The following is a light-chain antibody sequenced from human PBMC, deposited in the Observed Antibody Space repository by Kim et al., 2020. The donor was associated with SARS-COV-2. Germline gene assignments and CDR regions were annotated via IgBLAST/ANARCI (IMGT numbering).Light chain of an antibody. Sequence: SYELTQPPSVSVSPGQTASITCSGDKLGDKYPCWYQQKPGPSPVLVIYQDSKRPSGIPERFSGSNSGNTATLTISGTQAMDEADYYCQAWDSSTEVFGGG. CDR1: KLGDKY. CDR3: QAWDSSTEV. CDR2: QDS. J-gene: IGLJ2*01. V-gene: IGLV3-1*01.